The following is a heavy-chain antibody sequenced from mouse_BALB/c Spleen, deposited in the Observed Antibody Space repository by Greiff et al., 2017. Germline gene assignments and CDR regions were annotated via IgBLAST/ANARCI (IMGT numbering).Heavy chain of an antibody. D-gene: IGHD2-2*01. CDR1: GYSITSDYA. CDR2: ISYSGST. Sequence: EVHLVESGPGLVKPSQSLSLTCTVTGYSITSDYAWNWIRQFPGNKLEWMGYISYSGSTSYNPSLKSRISITRDTSKNQFFLQLNSVTTEDTATYYCAREGLYGYGDYWGQGTTLTVSS. V-gene: IGHV3-2*02. CDR3: AREGLYGYGDY. J-gene: IGHJ2*01.